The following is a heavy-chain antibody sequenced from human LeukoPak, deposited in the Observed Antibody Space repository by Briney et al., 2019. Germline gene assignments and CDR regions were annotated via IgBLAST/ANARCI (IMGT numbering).Heavy chain of an antibody. CDR2: VYTSGGT. CDR3: ARGGYSYGSFRLYFDY. D-gene: IGHD5-18*01. CDR1: GGSISSGRYY. Sequence: PSETLSLTCTVSGGSISSGRYYWSWIRQPAGKGLEWTGRVYTSGGTNYNPSLKSRVTISVDTSKNQFSLKLNSVTAADTAVYYCARGGYSYGSFRLYFDYWGQGTLVTVSS. J-gene: IGHJ4*02. V-gene: IGHV4-61*02.